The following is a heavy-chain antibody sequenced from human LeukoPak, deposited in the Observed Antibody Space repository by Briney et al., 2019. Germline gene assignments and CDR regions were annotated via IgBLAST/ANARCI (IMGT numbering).Heavy chain of an antibody. CDR2: VNHSGST. Sequence: PSETLSLTCAVSGGSISSSNWWSWIRQPPGKGLEWIGEVNHSGSTNYNPSLKSRVTISVDTSKNQFSLKLSSVTAADTAVYYCATATVTASDAFDYWGQGTLVTVSS. V-gene: IGHV4-4*02. J-gene: IGHJ4*02. CDR3: ATATVTASDAFDY. CDR1: GGSISSSNW. D-gene: IGHD4-17*01.